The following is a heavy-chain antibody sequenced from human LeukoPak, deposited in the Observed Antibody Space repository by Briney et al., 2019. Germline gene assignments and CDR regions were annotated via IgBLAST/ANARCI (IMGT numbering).Heavy chain of an antibody. CDR2: VSYTGRT. V-gene: IGHV4-59*11. Sequence: PLETLSLTCTVSGGALSGPYWSWIRQPPGKRLDWIGYVSYTGRTKYNPSLQSRVTISIDTSKSQFSPKLTSVTSADTAVYSCARLLDNDISGDPDTFDVWGQGTTVIVSS. D-gene: IGHD3-22*01. CDR3: ARLLDNDISGDPDTFDV. J-gene: IGHJ3*01. CDR1: GGALSGPY.